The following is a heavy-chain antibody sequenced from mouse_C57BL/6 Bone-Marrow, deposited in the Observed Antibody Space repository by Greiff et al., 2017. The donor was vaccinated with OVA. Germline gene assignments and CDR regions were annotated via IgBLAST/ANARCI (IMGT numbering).Heavy chain of an antibody. CDR3: ARKRTAWFAY. Sequence: EVKLVESGGDLVKPGGSLKLSCAASGFTFSSYGMSWVRQTPDKRLEWVATISSGGSYTYYPDSVKGRFTISRDNAKNTLYLQMSSLKSEDTAMYYCARKRTAWFAYWGQGTLVTVSA. CDR1: GFTFSSYG. J-gene: IGHJ3*01. V-gene: IGHV5-6*01. CDR2: ISSGGSYT.